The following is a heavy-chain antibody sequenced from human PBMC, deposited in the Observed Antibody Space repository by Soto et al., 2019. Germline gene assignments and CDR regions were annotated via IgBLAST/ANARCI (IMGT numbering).Heavy chain of an antibody. V-gene: IGHV3-30-3*01. D-gene: IGHD6-13*01. Sequence: GGSLRLSCAASGFTFSSYAMHWVRQAPGKGLEWVAVISYDGSNKYYADSVKGRFTISRDNSKNTLYLQMNSLRAEDTAVYYCARDLGVNYYYYYGMDVWGQGTTVTVSS. CDR2: ISYDGSNK. CDR1: GFTFSSYA. CDR3: ARDLGVNYYYYYGMDV. J-gene: IGHJ6*02.